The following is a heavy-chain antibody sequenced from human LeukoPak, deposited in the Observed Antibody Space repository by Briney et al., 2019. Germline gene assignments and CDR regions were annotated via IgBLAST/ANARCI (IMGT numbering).Heavy chain of an antibody. CDR3: AKDWKFYYVSGSFFPDN. J-gene: IGHJ4*02. D-gene: IGHD3-10*01. CDR1: GFAFSSYA. CDR2: ISHDGSKK. V-gene: IGHV3-30-3*01. Sequence: GGSLRLSCAASGFAFSSYAVHWVRQAPGKGLECVAVISHDGSKKYYADFVKGRFTISRDNSKDTLYLHMNSLIPEDTAVYFCAKDWKFYYVSGSFFPDNWGQGTLVTVSS.